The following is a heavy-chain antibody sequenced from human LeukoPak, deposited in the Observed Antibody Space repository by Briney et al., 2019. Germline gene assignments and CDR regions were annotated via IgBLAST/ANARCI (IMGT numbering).Heavy chain of an antibody. CDR1: RFTFSSYG. J-gene: IGHJ4*02. V-gene: IGHV3-30*02. CDR2: IRYDGGNK. CDR3: AKESAVGY. Sequence: PGGSLRLSCAASRFTFSSYGMHWVRQAPGKGLEWVAFIRYDGGNKYYADSVKGRFTISRDNSKNTLYLQMNSLRAEDTAVYYCAKESAVGYWGQGTLVTVSS.